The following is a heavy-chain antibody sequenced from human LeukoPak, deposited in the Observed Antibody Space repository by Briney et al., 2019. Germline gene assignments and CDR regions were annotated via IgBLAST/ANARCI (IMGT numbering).Heavy chain of an antibody. J-gene: IGHJ6*02. CDR3: ARDQKLYGIDV. Sequence: PSETLSLTCTVSGDYISTEVNYWAWLRQPPGTGLDWIGNIYSSGNTYYNPSLKSRVTISVDTSRNQFSLKLSSVTAADTAIYYCARDQKLYGIDVWGQGTTVTVCS. V-gene: IGHV4-39*07. CDR2: IYSSGNT. CDR1: GDYISTEVNY.